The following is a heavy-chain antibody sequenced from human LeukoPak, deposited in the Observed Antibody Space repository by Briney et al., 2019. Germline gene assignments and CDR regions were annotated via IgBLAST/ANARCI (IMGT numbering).Heavy chain of an antibody. CDR3: ARLSGSSYGKYYFDY. J-gene: IGHJ4*02. CDR1: GFTFSSHG. CDR2: IWYDGSKK. V-gene: IGHV3-33*01. D-gene: IGHD1-26*01. Sequence: GGSLRLSCAASGFTFSSHGFFWVRQAPGKGLEWVAIIWYDGSKKYYADSVKGRFTISRDDSKNTLYLQMNSLRAEDTAIYYCARLSGSSYGKYYFDYWGQGTLVTVSS.